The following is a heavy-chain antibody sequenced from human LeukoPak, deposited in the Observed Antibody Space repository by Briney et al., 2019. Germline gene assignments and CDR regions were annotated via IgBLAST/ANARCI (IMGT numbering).Heavy chain of an antibody. J-gene: IGHJ3*01. V-gene: IGHV4-39*01. CDR1: GGSISSTSYY. CDR3: AKAGVRYFDSSGLYAFDF. Sequence: SETLSLTCAVSGGSISSTSYYWAWIRQPPGKGLEWIGTIYYSGGTYHNPSLKSRLTLSVDTSRNQFCLRLSSVGAADTAVYYCAKAGVRYFDSSGLYAFDFWGQGTTVTVSS. CDR2: IYYSGGT. D-gene: IGHD3-22*01.